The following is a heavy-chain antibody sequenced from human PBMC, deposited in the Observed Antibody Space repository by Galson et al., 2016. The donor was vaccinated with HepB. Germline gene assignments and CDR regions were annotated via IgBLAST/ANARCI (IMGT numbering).Heavy chain of an antibody. CDR3: ARDQTDCGDYAAY. Sequence: SVKVSCKASGYTFTDYGFSWVRQAPGQGPEWMGWISAYSGDTNYAPNFEGRVTISRDTSTTTTYLEVRSLRSDDTAIYYCARDQTDCGDYAAYWGQGTLVTVSS. CDR1: GYTFTDYG. CDR2: ISAYSGDT. J-gene: IGHJ4*02. V-gene: IGHV1-18*04. D-gene: IGHD4-17*01.